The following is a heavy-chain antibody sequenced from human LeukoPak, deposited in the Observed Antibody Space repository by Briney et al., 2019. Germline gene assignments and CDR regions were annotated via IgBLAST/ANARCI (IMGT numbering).Heavy chain of an antibody. CDR2: IYPGDSDT. J-gene: IGHJ3*02. V-gene: IGHV5-51*01. D-gene: IGHD6-13*01. Sequence: ESLKISCKGSGYSFTSYWIGWVRQMPGKGLEWMGIIYPGDSDTRYSPSFQGQVTISADKSISTAYLQWSSLKASDTAMYYCARQWSAAGTLGAFDIWGQGTMVTVSS. CDR3: ARQWSAAGTLGAFDI. CDR1: GYSFTSYW.